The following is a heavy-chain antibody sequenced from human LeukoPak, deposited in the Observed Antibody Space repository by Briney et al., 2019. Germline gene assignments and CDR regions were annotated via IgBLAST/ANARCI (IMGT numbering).Heavy chain of an antibody. CDR2: IYSGGST. CDR1: GFTVSSNY. D-gene: IGHD2-21*02. J-gene: IGHJ4*02. CDR3: ASTPPYCGGDCYSGFDY. V-gene: IGHV3-66*01. Sequence: GSLRLSCAASGFTVSSNYMSWVRQAPGKGLEWVSVIYSGGSTYYADSVRGRFTISRDNSKNTLYLQMNSLRAEDTAVYYCASTPPYCGGDCYSGFDYWGQGTLVTVSS.